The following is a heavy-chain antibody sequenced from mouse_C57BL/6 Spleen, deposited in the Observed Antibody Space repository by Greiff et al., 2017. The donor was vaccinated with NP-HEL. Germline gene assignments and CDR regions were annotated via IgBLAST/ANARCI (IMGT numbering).Heavy chain of an antibody. Sequence: QVHVKQSGAELVKPGASVKISCKASGYAFSSYWMNWVKQRPGKGLEWIGQIYPGDGDTNYNGKFKGKATLTADKSSSTAYMQLSSLTSEDSAVYCCARELRPRYFDVWGTGTTVTVSS. CDR1: GYAFSSYW. D-gene: IGHD1-2*01. V-gene: IGHV1-80*01. J-gene: IGHJ1*03. CDR3: ARELRPRYFDV. CDR2: IYPGDGDT.